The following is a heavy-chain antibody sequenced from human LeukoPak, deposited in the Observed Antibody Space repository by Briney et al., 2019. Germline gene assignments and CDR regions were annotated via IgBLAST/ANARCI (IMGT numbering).Heavy chain of an antibody. J-gene: IGHJ4*02. V-gene: IGHV3-66*02. D-gene: IGHD3-16*01. CDR2: IYTEGTT. CDR3: ASEGD. Sequence: QPGGSLRLSCAASGFTVSSNYFSWVRQAPGKGLEWVSVIYTEGTTYYADSVKGRFIISRDNSKNTVYLQMNSLRVEDTAVYYCASEGDWGQGTLVTVSS. CDR1: GFTVSSNY.